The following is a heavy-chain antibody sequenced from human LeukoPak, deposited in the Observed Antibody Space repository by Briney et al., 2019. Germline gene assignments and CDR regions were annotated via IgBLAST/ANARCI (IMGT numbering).Heavy chain of an antibody. Sequence: GGSLRLSCAASGFTFSVYAMTWVRQAPGKGLQWVSGISGSGGSTYYADFAKGRFTISRDNSKNTLYLQMNSLRAEDTAVYYCARVIVPVAAGHYYYYGMDVWGQGTTVTVSS. D-gene: IGHD6-13*01. CDR2: ISGSGGST. J-gene: IGHJ6*02. V-gene: IGHV3-23*01. CDR1: GFTFSVYA. CDR3: ARVIVPVAAGHYYYYGMDV.